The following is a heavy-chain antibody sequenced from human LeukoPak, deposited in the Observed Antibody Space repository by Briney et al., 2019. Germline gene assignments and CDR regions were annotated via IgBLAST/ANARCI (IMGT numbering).Heavy chain of an antibody. J-gene: IGHJ4*02. CDR2: ISSSSSYI. V-gene: IGHV3-21*01. CDR1: GFAFSSYS. Sequence: GGSLRLSCAASGFAFSSYSMSWVRQAPGKGLEWVSSISSSSSYIYYADSVKGRFTISRDNAKNSLYLQMNSLRAEETAVYYCARDSSWPDTELDYWSQGTLVTVSS. D-gene: IGHD6-13*01. CDR3: ARDSSWPDTELDY.